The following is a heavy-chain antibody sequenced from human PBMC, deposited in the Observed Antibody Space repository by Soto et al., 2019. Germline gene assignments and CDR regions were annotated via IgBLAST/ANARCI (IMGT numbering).Heavy chain of an antibody. CDR3: ALFVVVPAPARNWFDP. V-gene: IGHV3-21*01. CDR2: ISSSSSYI. Sequence: GGSLRLSCAASGFTFSSYSMNWVRQAPGKGLEWVSSISSSSSYIYYADSVKGRFTISRDNAKNSLYLQMNSLRAEDTAVYYCALFVVVPAPARNWFDPWGQGTLVTVSS. J-gene: IGHJ5*02. D-gene: IGHD2-2*01. CDR1: GFTFSSYS.